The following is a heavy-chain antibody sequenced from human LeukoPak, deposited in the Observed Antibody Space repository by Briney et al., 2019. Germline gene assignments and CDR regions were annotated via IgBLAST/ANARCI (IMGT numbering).Heavy chain of an antibody. CDR3: ARDGGVYYYDSSGFFDY. V-gene: IGHV4-59*01. CDR2: IYYSGST. Sequence: SETLSLTCAVYGGSFSGYYWSWIRQPPGKGLEWIGYIYYSGSTNYNPSLKSRVTISVDTSKNQFSLKLSSVTAADTAVYYCARDGGVYYYDSSGFFDYWGQGTLVTVSS. D-gene: IGHD3-22*01. CDR1: GGSFSGYY. J-gene: IGHJ4*02.